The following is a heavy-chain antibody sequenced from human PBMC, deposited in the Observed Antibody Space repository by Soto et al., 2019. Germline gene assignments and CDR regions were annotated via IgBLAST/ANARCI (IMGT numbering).Heavy chain of an antibody. J-gene: IGHJ4*02. CDR2: IFNSGNA. CDR3: ARADNDYYVDS. V-gene: IGHV4-31*03. D-gene: IGHD2-21*02. Sequence: SETLSLTCTVSGGSIRRGHYYWIWIRQLPGKGLEWIGFIFNSGNAYYNPSLKSRLAISVDTSKNQFSLKLDSVTAADTALYYCARADNDYYVDSWGQGALVTVSS. CDR1: GGSIRRGHYY.